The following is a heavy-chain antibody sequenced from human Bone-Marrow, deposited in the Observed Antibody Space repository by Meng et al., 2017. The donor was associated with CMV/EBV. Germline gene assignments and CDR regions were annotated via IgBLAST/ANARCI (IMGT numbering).Heavy chain of an antibody. CDR1: GYTFTGYY. Sequence: SVKVSCKASGYTFTGYYIHWVRQAPGQGLEWMGGIIPIFGTANYAQKFQGRVTITADKSTSTAYMELSSLRSEDTAVYYCASSGDKAVAGTDYWGQGTLVTVSS. CDR2: IIPIFGTA. CDR3: ASSGDKAVAGTDY. D-gene: IGHD6-19*01. V-gene: IGHV1-69*06. J-gene: IGHJ4*02.